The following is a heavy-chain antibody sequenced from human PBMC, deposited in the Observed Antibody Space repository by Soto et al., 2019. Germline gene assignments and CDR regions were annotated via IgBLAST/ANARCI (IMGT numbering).Heavy chain of an antibody. J-gene: IGHJ3*02. CDR1: GGTFSSYA. CDR3: ASGTTDYGDRDFDI. V-gene: IGHV1-69*06. Sequence: SVKVSCKASGGTFSSYAISWVRQAPGQGLEWMGGIIPIFGTANYAQKFQGRVTITADKSTSTAYMELSSLRSEDTAVYYCASGTTDYGDRDFDICGQGTMVIVS. D-gene: IGHD4-17*01. CDR2: IIPIFGTA.